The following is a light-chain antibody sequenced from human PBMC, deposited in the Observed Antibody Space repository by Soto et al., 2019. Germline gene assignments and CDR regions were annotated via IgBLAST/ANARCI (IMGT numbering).Light chain of an antibody. CDR2: KAS. CDR3: QQYNSYPWT. Sequence: DIQMAQSPSTLSAAVQDRVTITCRASQTINNYLAWYQQKPGKAPKVLIYKASALESGVPSRFSGSGSGTEFTLTISSLQPDDFAIYYCQQYNSYPWTFGQGTKVEI. V-gene: IGKV1-5*03. CDR1: QTINNY. J-gene: IGKJ1*01.